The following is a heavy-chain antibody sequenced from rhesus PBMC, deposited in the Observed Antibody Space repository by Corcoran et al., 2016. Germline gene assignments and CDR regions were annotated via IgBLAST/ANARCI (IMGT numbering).Heavy chain of an antibody. CDR1: GGSISSSNW. CDR2: IGGSSGST. V-gene: IGHV4S19*01. J-gene: IGHJ6*01. CDR3: TTENLVTYDLSS. Sequence: QVQLQESGPGLVKPSETLSLTCAVSGGSISSSNWWSWIRPPPGKGLEWIGNIGGSSGSTNDNPSLKRRVTISKDTSKNQFSLKLSSVTAADTAVYYCTTENLVTYDLSSWGQGVVVTVSS. D-gene: IGHD2-2*01.